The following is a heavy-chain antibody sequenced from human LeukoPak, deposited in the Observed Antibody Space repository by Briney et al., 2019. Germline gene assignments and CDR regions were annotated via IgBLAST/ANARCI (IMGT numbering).Heavy chain of an antibody. V-gene: IGHV4-39*07. CDR3: AREGERGDFWSGYHPNWFDP. CDR1: GGSISSSSYY. J-gene: IGHJ5*02. CDR2: IYYSGST. D-gene: IGHD3-3*01. Sequence: SETLSLTCTVSGGSISSSSYYWGWIRQPPGKGLEWIGSIYYSGSTYYNPSLKSRVTMSVDTSKNQFSLKLSSVTAADTAVYYCAREGERGDFWSGYHPNWFDPWGQGTLVTVSS.